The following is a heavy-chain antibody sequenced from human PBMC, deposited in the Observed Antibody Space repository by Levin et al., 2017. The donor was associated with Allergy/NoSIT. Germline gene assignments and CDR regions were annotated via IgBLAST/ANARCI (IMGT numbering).Heavy chain of an antibody. CDR3: TTDTEASTDLWSGYSSSFDH. Sequence: NSGGSLRLSCAASGFSFSNAWMSWVRQAPGKGLEWVGRIKSKINGGTTDYSAPVQGRFTISRDDSTNTVYLHMNSLRAEDTAVYYCTTDTEASTDLWSGYSSSFDHWGQGSLVTVSS. CDR1: GFSFSNAW. V-gene: IGHV3-15*01. D-gene: IGHD3-3*01. CDR2: IKSKINGGTT. J-gene: IGHJ4*02.